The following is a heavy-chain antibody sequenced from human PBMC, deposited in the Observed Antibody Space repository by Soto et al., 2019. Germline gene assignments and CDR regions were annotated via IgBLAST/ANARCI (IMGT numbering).Heavy chain of an antibody. CDR3: AHSPPPSVTTSAEYFQH. CDR2: IYWDDDK. J-gene: IGHJ1*01. Sequence: QITLKESGPTLVKPTQPLTLTCTFSGFSLSTSGVGVGWIRQPPGKALERLALIYWDDDKRYSPSLKSRLTITKDTSRNQVVLTMTNMDPVDTATYYCAHSPPPSVTTSAEYFQHWGQGTLVTVSS. D-gene: IGHD4-17*01. V-gene: IGHV2-5*02. CDR1: GFSLSTSGVG.